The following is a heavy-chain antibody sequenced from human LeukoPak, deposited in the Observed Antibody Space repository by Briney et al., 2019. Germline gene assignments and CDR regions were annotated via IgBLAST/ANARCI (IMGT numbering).Heavy chain of an antibody. J-gene: IGHJ4*02. CDR3: ARGGSWIGADY. Sequence: SETLSLTCTVSGGSTSTYYWSWIRQPPGKGLEWIGYIYYSGSTNYNPSLRSRVTISVDTSKNQFSLILSSVSAADTAVYFCARGGSWIGADYWGQGTLVTVSS. D-gene: IGHD6-13*01. CDR2: IYYSGST. V-gene: IGHV4-59*08. CDR1: GGSTSTYY.